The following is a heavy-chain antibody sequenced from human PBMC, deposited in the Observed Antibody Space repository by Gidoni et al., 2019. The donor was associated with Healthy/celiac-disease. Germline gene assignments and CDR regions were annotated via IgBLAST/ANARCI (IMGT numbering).Heavy chain of an antibody. J-gene: IGHJ6*02. CDR2: IYYSGST. CDR3: ARVGRLNILTGYSYGMDV. V-gene: IGHV4-39*07. Sequence: QLQLQESGPGLVKPSETLSLTCTVSGGSISSSSYYWGWIRQPPGKGLEWIGSIYYSGSTYYNPSLKSRVTISVDTSKNQFSLKLSSVTAADTAVYYCARVGRLNILTGYSYGMDVWGQGTTVTVSS. D-gene: IGHD3-9*01. CDR1: GGSISSSSYY.